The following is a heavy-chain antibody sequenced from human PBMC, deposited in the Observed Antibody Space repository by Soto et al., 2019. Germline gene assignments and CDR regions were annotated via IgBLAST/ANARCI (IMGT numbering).Heavy chain of an antibody. CDR1: GFTFSSYA. CDR2: ISGSGGST. V-gene: IGHV3-23*01. Sequence: GGSLRLSCAASGFTFSSYAMSWDRQAPGKGLEWVSAISGSGGSTYYSDSMKVRFTISRHNSLNTMYLQMNSLRVEDTAVFYCAKYFKWASRKPRAAAGTSSYSFDFWVQGTLVTVSS. D-gene: IGHD6-13*01. CDR3: AKYFKWASRKPRAAAGTSSYSFDF. J-gene: IGHJ4*02.